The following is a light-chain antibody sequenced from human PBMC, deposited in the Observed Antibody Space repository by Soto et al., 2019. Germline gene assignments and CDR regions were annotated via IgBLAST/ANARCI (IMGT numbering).Light chain of an antibody. CDR3: CSYAGSSTYV. CDR1: SSDVGSYNL. Sequence: QSALTQPASVSGSPGQSVTISCTGPSSDVGSYNLVSWYQQHPGKAPKLMIYEVSTRPSGVSNRFSGSKSGNTASLTISGLQAEDEADYYCCSYAGSSTYVFGTGTKLTVL. J-gene: IGLJ1*01. V-gene: IGLV2-23*02. CDR2: EVS.